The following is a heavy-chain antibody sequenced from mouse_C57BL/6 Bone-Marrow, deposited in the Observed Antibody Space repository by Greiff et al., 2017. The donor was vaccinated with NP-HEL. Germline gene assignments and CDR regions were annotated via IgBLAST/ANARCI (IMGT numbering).Heavy chain of an antibody. Sequence: VQLVESGAELARPGASVKLSCKASGYTFTSYGISWVKQRTGQGLEWIGEIYPRSGNTYYNEKFKGKATLTADKSSSTAYMELRSLTSEDSAVYFCARGGMIKHYFDYWGQGTTLTVSS. J-gene: IGHJ2*01. D-gene: IGHD2-4*01. V-gene: IGHV1-81*01. CDR2: IYPRSGNT. CDR1: GYTFTSYG. CDR3: ARGGMIKHYFDY.